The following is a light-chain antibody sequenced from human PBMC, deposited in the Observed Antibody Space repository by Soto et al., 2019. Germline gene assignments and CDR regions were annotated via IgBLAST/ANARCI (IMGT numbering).Light chain of an antibody. CDR3: SAYDASSIYV. Sequence: QSVLTQPRSVSGSPGQSVIISCTGTGSDVGGYNYVSWYQQHPGKAPKLMIYDVSKRPSGVPDRFSGSKSGNTASLTISGLQAEDETDNASSAYDASSIYVFGTVTMV. CDR2: DVS. J-gene: IGLJ1*01. CDR1: GSDVGGYNY. V-gene: IGLV2-11*01.